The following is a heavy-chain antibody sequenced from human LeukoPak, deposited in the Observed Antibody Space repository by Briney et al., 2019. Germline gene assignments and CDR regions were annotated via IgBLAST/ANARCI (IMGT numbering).Heavy chain of an antibody. D-gene: IGHD5-18*01. Sequence: PGGSLRLSCAASGFTFNTYTMNWVRQAPGRGLEWISFISSSGSYIYYADSVKGRFTISRDNAKNLLSLQMNSLRAKDTAVYYCARDPGYTYGYGPHDSFDIWGQGTMVTVSS. CDR2: ISSSGSYI. CDR3: ARDPGYTYGYGPHDSFDI. V-gene: IGHV3-21*01. J-gene: IGHJ3*02. CDR1: GFTFNTYT.